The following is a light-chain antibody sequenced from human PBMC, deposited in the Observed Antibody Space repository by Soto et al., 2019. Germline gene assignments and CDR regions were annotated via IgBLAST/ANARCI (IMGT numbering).Light chain of an antibody. CDR1: QSVSSN. Sequence: EIVMTQSPATLSVSPGERATLSCRASQSVSSNLAWYQQKPGQAPRILIYGASTRATGIPARFSGSGSGTEFTLTISSLQSEDFAVYYCQQYNNWTSLTFGGGTKVEIK. V-gene: IGKV3-15*01. CDR3: QQYNNWTSLT. J-gene: IGKJ4*02. CDR2: GAS.